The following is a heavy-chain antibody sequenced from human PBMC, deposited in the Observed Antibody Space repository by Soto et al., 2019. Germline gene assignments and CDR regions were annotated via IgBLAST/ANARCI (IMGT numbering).Heavy chain of an antibody. CDR2: IDPSDSYT. Sequence: EVQLVQSGAEVKKPGESLKISCKGSGYSFSSYWISWVRQMPGKGLEWMGKIDPSDSYTSYSPSFQGHVTISADKSISTAYVQWSSLKASDTAMYYCARRTQYCSGGSCYLYFDYCGQGTLVTVSS. J-gene: IGHJ4*02. D-gene: IGHD2-15*01. V-gene: IGHV5-10-1*03. CDR1: GYSFSSYW. CDR3: ARRTQYCSGGSCYLYFDY.